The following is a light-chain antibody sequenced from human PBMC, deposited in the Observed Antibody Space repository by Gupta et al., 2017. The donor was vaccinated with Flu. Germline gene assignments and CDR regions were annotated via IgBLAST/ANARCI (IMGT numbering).Light chain of an antibody. Sequence: GANFDVHWYQQMPGAAPRLLMFGNFKRASGVPDRFSASKSGTSASLAITGLQADDEAVYYCQSSDSRLSGSLFGAGTKLTVL. CDR1: GANFD. V-gene: IGLV1-40*01. J-gene: IGLJ3*02. CDR2: GNF. CDR3: QSSDSRLSGSL.